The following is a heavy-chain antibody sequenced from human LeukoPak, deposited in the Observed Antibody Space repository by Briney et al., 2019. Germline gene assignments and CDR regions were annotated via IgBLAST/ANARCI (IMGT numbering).Heavy chain of an antibody. Sequence: SQTLSLTCTVSGGSISSGGYYWSWIRQPAGKGLEWIGRIYTSGSTNYNPSLKSRVTISVDTSKNQFSLRLSSVTAADTAVYYCARSLTIFGVGSWYFDLGGRGTLVTVSS. D-gene: IGHD3-3*01. J-gene: IGHJ2*01. CDR1: GGSISSGGYY. V-gene: IGHV4-61*02. CDR3: ARSLTIFGVGSWYFDL. CDR2: IYTSGST.